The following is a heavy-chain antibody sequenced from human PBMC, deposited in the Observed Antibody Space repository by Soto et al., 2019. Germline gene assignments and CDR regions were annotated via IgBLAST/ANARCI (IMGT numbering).Heavy chain of an antibody. CDR1: GFTFTSSA. J-gene: IGHJ4*02. CDR3: AAGGVVSGSYIDY. V-gene: IGHV1-58*01. Sequence: SVKVSCKASGFTFTSSAVQWVRQARGQRLEWIGWIVVGSGNTNYAQKFQERATITRDMSTSTAYMELSSLRSEDTAVYYCAAGGVVSGSYIDYWGQGTLVTVSS. D-gene: IGHD1-26*01. CDR2: IVVGSGNT.